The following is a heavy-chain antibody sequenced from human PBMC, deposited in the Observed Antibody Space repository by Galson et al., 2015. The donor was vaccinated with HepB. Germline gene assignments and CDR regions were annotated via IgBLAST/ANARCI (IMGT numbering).Heavy chain of an antibody. V-gene: IGHV3-48*03. CDR2: ISKTGTNI. Sequence: SLRLSCAASGLTFSSYSLNWVRLAPGKGLEWIAFISKTGTNIYYADSVKGRFTISRDNAKNSLSLHMNRLTVEDTAVYFCAVIIHYDFVSGYSPFNSWGQGTQVTVSS. CDR3: AVIIHYDFVSGYSPFNS. CDR1: GLTFSSYS. J-gene: IGHJ5*02. D-gene: IGHD3-3*01.